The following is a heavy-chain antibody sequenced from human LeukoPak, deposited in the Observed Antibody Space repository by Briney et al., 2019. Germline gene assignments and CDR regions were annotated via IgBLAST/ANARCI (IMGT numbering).Heavy chain of an antibody. CDR1: GFTFTKSV. V-gene: IGHV1-58*02. Sequence: GSSGNVSCKASGFTFTKSVMQWVRQARGHRLEGIGWIVVGSGNTDYAQKFQERVTITGDMSTSTAYMELSSLRSEDTAVYYCAAERYASYYYGMDVWGQGTTVTVSS. D-gene: IGHD5-18*01. CDR2: IVVGSGNT. CDR3: AAERYASYYYGMDV. J-gene: IGHJ6*02.